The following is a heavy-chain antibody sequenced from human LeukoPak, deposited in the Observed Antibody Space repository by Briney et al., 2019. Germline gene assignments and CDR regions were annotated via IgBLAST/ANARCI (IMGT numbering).Heavy chain of an antibody. D-gene: IGHD3-10*01. CDR2: IYPGDSDT. J-gene: IGHJ4*02. CDR1: GYTFTSYW. V-gene: IGHV5-51*01. CDR3: VIDTNNFCGSGSFDY. Sequence: GESLKISCKGSGYTFTSYWIGWVRQMSGKGLEWMGIIYPGDSDTRYSPSFQGQVTISADKSISTAYLQWSSLKASDTAMYYCVIDTNNFCGSGSFDYWGQGTLVTVSS.